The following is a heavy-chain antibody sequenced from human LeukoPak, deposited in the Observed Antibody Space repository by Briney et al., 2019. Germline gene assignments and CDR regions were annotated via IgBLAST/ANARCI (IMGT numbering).Heavy chain of an antibody. CDR3: ARFPTSGAMPSYLDY. CDR2: IYHSGST. CDR1: GYSISNAYD. D-gene: IGHD3-16*01. J-gene: IGHJ4*02. Sequence: SETLSLTCTVSGYSISNAYDWGWIRQPPGKGLEWIGSIYHSGSTYYNPSLKSRATISVDTSKNQFSLKLSSVTAADTAVYYCARFPTSGAMPSYLDYWGQGTLVTVSS. V-gene: IGHV4-38-2*02.